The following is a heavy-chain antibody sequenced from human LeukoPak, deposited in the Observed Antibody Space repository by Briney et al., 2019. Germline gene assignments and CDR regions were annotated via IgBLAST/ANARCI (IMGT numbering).Heavy chain of an antibody. V-gene: IGHV4-59*08. J-gene: IGHJ3*02. Sequence: PSETLSLTCTVSGGSISSYYWSWIRQPPGKGLEWIGYIYYSGSTNYNPSLKSRVTISVDTSKNQFSLKLSSVTAADTAVYYCARHQVHSYGYKQEAIFAWGAFDIWGQGTMVTVSS. CDR1: GGSISSYY. CDR3: ARHQVHSYGYKQEAIFAWGAFDI. CDR2: IYYSGST. D-gene: IGHD5-18*01.